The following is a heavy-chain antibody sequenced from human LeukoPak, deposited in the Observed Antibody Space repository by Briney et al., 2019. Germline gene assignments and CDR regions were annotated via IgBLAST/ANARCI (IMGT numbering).Heavy chain of an antibody. V-gene: IGHV3-30-3*01. CDR3: ARDRGIRGYSYGWDYFDY. D-gene: IGHD5-18*01. CDR1: GFTFSSYA. J-gene: IGHJ4*02. CDR2: ISYDGSNK. Sequence: PGRSLRLSCAASGFTFSSYAMHWVRQAPGKGLEWVAVISYDGSNKYYADSVKGRFTISRDNPKNTLYLQMNSLRAEDTAVYYCARDRGIRGYSYGWDYFDYWGQGTLVTVSS.